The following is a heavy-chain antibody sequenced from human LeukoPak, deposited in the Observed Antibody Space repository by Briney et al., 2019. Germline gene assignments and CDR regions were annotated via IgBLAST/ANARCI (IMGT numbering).Heavy chain of an antibody. J-gene: IGHJ6*02. Sequence: GGSLRLSCAASGFTFSSYAMSWVRQAAGKGLEWVSAISGSGGSTYYADSVKGRFTISRDNSKNTLYLQMNRLRAEDTAVYYCAKGSPDILTGYPLDYYYYGMDVWGQGTTVTVSS. CDR1: GFTFSSYA. CDR3: AKGSPDILTGYPLDYYYYGMDV. D-gene: IGHD3-9*01. V-gene: IGHV3-23*01. CDR2: ISGSGGST.